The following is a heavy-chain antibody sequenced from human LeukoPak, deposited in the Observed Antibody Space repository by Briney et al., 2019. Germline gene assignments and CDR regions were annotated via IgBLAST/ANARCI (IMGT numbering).Heavy chain of an antibody. CDR1: GFTFNNCV. V-gene: IGHV3-23*01. CDR2: ISGSGGST. CDR3: AKGNYYDSSAFLSY. Sequence: GGSLRLSCAASGFTFNNCVGTWVRQAPGKGLEWVSAISGSGGSTYYADSVKGRFTISRDNSKNTLYLQMNGLRAEDTAVYYCAKGNYYDSSAFLSYWGQGTLVTVSS. D-gene: IGHD3-22*01. J-gene: IGHJ4*02.